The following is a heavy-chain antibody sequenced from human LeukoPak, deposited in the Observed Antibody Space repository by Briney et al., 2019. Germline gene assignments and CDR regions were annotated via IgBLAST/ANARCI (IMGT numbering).Heavy chain of an antibody. Sequence: SETLSLTCTVSGGSINSYYWSWIRQPPGKGLEWIGYIYYSGNTNYNPSLKSRVSISIDTSKNQLSLQLSSVTAADAAVYYCARDRDSSGLRDFDLWGRGTLVTVSA. CDR3: ARDRDSSGLRDFDL. CDR2: IYYSGNT. V-gene: IGHV4-59*01. J-gene: IGHJ2*01. D-gene: IGHD3-22*01. CDR1: GGSINSYY.